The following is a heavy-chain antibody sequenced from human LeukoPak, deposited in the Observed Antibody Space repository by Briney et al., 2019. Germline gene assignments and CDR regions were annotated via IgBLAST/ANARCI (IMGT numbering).Heavy chain of an antibody. CDR2: IYHSGST. D-gene: IGHD3-16*01. CDR1: GVSISSGGYY. V-gene: IGHV4-30-2*01. CDR3: ARLRPMIWGFDY. J-gene: IGHJ4*02. Sequence: SETLSLTCTVSGVSISSGGYYWSWVRQPPGKVLEWIGYIYHSGSTYYNPSLKSRVTISVDTSKNQFSLKLSSVTAADTAVYYCARLRPMIWGFDYWGQGTLVTVSS.